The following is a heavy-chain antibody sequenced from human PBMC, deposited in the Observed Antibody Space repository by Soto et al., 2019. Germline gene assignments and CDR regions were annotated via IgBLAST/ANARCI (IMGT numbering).Heavy chain of an antibody. J-gene: IGHJ4*02. CDR2: IYYSGST. CDR1: GGSITSSSYY. V-gene: IGHV4-39*01. CDR3: ARLTYYDTMPGFDY. Sequence: PSETLSLTCTVSGGSITSSSYYWGWIRQPPGKGLEWIGSIYYSGSTYYNPSLKSRVTISVDTSKNQFSLKLSSVTAADTAVYYCARLTYYDTMPGFDYWGQGTLVTVSS. D-gene: IGHD3-22*01.